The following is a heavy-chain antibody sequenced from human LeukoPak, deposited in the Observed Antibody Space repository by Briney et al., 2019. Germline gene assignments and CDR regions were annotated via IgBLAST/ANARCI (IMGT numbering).Heavy chain of an antibody. J-gene: IGHJ3*02. Sequence: SETLSLTCTVSGASISSYYWSWIRQPPGKGLEWIGYIYYSGSTNYNPSLKSRVTISVDTSKNQFSLKLSSVTAADTAVYYCARPGVGSGRYGAFDIWGQGTMVTVSS. CDR2: IYYSGST. CDR1: GASISSYY. CDR3: ARPGVGSGRYGAFDI. D-gene: IGHD5-18*01. V-gene: IGHV4-59*08.